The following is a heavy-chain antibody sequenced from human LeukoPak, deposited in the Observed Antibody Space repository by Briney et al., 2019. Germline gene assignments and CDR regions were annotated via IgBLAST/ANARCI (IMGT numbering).Heavy chain of an antibody. CDR2: IYYSGST. D-gene: IGHD3-22*01. V-gene: IGHV4-39*01. CDR3: ARQVDYYDSSGDMFDY. J-gene: IGHJ4*02. Sequence: SESLSLTCTVSGGSISSSSYYWGWIRQPPGKGLEWIGSIYYSGSTYYNPSLKSRVTISVDTSKNQFSLKLSSVTAADTAVYYCARQVDYYDSSGDMFDYWGQGTLVTVSS. CDR1: GGSISSSSYY.